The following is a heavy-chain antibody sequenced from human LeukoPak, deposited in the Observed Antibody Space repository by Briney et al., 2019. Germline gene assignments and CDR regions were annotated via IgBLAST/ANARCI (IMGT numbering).Heavy chain of an antibody. CDR2: INPNSGGT. D-gene: IGHD3-10*01. Sequence: ASVKVSCKASGYTFTGYYMHWVRQAPGQGLEWMGWINPNSGGTNYAQKFQGRVTMTRDTSISTAYMELSRLRSEDTAVYYCARKDTMVRGVSKDAFDIWGQGTMVTVSS. CDR1: GYTFTGYY. CDR3: ARKDTMVRGVSKDAFDI. J-gene: IGHJ3*02. V-gene: IGHV1-2*02.